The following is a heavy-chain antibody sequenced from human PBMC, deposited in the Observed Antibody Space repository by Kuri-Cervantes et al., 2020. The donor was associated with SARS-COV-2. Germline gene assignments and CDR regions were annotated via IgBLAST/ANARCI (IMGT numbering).Heavy chain of an antibody. V-gene: IGHV1-2*02. Sequence: VTVSSCDSGSGLRSYAISWVRQAPGQGLEWMGWINPNSGGTNYAQKFQGRVTMTRDTSISTAYMELSRLRSDDTAVYYCARDPSYYDSSGYYSPDAPQFDYWGQGTLVTVSS. CDR3: ARDPSYYDSSGYYSPDAPQFDY. CDR2: INPNSGGT. D-gene: IGHD3-22*01. CDR1: GSGLRSYA. J-gene: IGHJ4*02.